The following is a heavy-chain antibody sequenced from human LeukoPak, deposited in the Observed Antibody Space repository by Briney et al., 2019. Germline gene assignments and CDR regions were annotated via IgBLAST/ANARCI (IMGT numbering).Heavy chain of an antibody. CDR2: IYYSGST. D-gene: IGHD6-25*01. V-gene: IGHV4-31*03. Sequence: SETLSLTCTVSGGSISSGGYYWSWIRQHPGKGLEWIGYIYYSGSTYYNPSLKSRVTISVDTSKNQFSLKLSSVTAADTAVYYCARHPYSTGPVLLIFDIWGQGTMVTVSS. CDR1: GGSISSGGYY. J-gene: IGHJ3*02. CDR3: ARHPYSTGPVLLIFDI.